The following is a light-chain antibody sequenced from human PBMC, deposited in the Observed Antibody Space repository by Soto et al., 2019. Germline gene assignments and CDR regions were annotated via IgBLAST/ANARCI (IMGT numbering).Light chain of an antibody. CDR1: SSNIGAGYD. CDR3: QSYDSSLSGSYV. Sequence: QSVLTQPPSVSGAPGQRVTVSCTGSSSNIGAGYDVHWYQQLPGTAPKLLISGNSNRPSGVPDRFSGSKSGTSASLAITGLQAEDEADYYCQSYDSSLSGSYVFXTGTKVTVL. V-gene: IGLV1-40*01. J-gene: IGLJ1*01. CDR2: GNS.